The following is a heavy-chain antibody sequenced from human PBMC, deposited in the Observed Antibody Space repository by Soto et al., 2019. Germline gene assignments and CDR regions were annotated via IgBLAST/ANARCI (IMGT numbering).Heavy chain of an antibody. CDR3: ARDPHEFWTSYWFDP. Sequence: SVKVSCKASGGTFSSYAISWVRQAPGQGLEWMGGIIPIFGTANYAQKFQGRVTLTTDTSTSTAYMELRSLRPDDTAIYYCARDPHEFWTSYWFDPWGQGTPVTVSS. J-gene: IGHJ5*02. CDR2: IIPIFGTA. D-gene: IGHD3-3*01. V-gene: IGHV1-69*05. CDR1: GGTFSSYA.